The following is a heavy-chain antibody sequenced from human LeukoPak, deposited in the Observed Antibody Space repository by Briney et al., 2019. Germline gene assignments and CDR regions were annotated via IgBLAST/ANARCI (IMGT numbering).Heavy chain of an antibody. CDR2: IFSINTT. V-gene: IGHV3-53*01. CDR1: GFIVSSSY. J-gene: IGHJ4*02. D-gene: IGHD3-10*01. CDR3: ARRPRGANYGYY. Sequence: GGSLRLSCAASGFIVSSSYMSWVRQAPGKGLEWVSVIFSINTTYYADSVKGRFTISRDNSKNMVYLQMNSLRDEDTAIYYCARRPRGANYGYYWGQGTLVTVSS.